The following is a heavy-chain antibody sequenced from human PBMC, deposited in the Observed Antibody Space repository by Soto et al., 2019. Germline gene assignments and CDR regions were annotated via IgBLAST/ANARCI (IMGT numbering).Heavy chain of an antibody. J-gene: IGHJ4*02. CDR3: ARDDDYPDGGCDY. CDR1: GFTFSEYG. V-gene: IGHV3-33*01. Sequence: QVQLVESGGGVVQPGSSLRLLCAASGFTFSEYGMHWVRQAPGKGLEWLAVNVREGTEQYYADSVKGRFTISRDNSKNPLYLQMNSLGVDDTAVYYCARDDDYPDGGCDYWGQGTLLTVCS. D-gene: IGHD4-17*01. CDR2: NVREGTEQ.